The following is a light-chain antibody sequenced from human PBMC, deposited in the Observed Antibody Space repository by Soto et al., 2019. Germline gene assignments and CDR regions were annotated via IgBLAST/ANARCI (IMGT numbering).Light chain of an antibody. CDR1: QSISSY. J-gene: IGKJ2*01. CDR3: QQSYSTPLYT. Sequence: DIQMTQSPSSLSASVGDRVTITCRASQSISSYLNWYQQKPGQAPKLLIYAASSLQSGVPSRISGSGSGTDFTLTISSLQPEDFATYYCQQSYSTPLYTFGQGTKLEIK. V-gene: IGKV1-39*01. CDR2: AAS.